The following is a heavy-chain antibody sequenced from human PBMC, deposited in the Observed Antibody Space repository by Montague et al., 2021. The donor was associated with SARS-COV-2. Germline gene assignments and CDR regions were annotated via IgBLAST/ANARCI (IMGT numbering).Heavy chain of an antibody. CDR3: ARVLGSGSYQFDY. CDR2: ISSSGRS. V-gene: IGHV4-31*03. Sequence: TLSLTCTVSGDSISRGGYYWSWIRQHPGKGLEWLGYISSSGRSFSNPSLRSRLTISLDTSKNQFSLQLSSVTAADTALYYCARVLGSGSYQFDYWGQGTLVTVSS. CDR1: GDSISRGGYY. D-gene: IGHD1-26*01. J-gene: IGHJ4*02.